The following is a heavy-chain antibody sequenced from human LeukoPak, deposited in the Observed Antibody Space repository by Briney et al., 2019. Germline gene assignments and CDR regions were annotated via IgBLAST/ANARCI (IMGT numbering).Heavy chain of an antibody. CDR1: GGSISSYY. V-gene: IGHV4-59*01. CDR2: IYSSGST. CDR3: ARDTPGSWYYFDF. D-gene: IGHD6-13*01. J-gene: IGHJ4*02. Sequence: SETLSLTCTVSGGSISSYYWSWIRQPPGKGLEWIGYIYSSGSTNYNPSLKSRVTISVDTSKNQFSLKLSSVTAADTAMYYCARDTPGSWYYFDFWDQGTLVTVSS.